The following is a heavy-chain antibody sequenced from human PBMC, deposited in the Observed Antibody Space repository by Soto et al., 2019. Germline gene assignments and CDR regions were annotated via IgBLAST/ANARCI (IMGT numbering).Heavy chain of an antibody. Sequence: EVQLLESGGGLVQPGGSLRLSCAASGFTFNAYAMSWVRQAPGKGLEWVSAIGGSGGNRYYAASVKGRFTISRDNSKGTVDLQVSRLRVEDTAVYFCARVASDYINSVDHWGEGILVTVSS. D-gene: IGHD4-4*01. CDR3: ARVASDYINSVDH. J-gene: IGHJ4*02. CDR2: IGGSGGNR. CDR1: GFTFNAYA. V-gene: IGHV3-23*01.